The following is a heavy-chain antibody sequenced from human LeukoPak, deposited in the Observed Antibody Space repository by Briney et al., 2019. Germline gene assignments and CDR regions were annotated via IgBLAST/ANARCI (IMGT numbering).Heavy chain of an antibody. CDR1: GGSISSYY. CDR2: IYYSGST. D-gene: IGHD1-26*01. J-gene: IGHJ3*02. V-gene: IGHV4-59*01. CDR3: ARGGSSGAFDI. Sequence: SETLSLTCTVSGGSISSYYWSWIRQPPGKGLEWIGYIYYSGSTNYNPSLKSRVTISVDTSKNQFSLKLSSVTAADTAVYYCARGGSSGAFDIWGQGTIVTVSS.